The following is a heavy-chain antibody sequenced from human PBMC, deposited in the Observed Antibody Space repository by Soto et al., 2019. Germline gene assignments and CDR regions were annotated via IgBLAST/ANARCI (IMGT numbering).Heavy chain of an antibody. CDR2: INAGNGST. CDR3: ARDWNPAAAGSQYYFDY. D-gene: IGHD6-13*01. Sequence: GASVKVSCKASGYTFTSYAMHWVRQAPGQRLEWMGWINAGNGSTKYSQKFQGRVTITRDTSASTAYMELSSLRSEDTAVYYCARDWNPAAAGSQYYFDYWGQGTLVTVSS. J-gene: IGHJ4*02. V-gene: IGHV1-3*01. CDR1: GYTFTSYA.